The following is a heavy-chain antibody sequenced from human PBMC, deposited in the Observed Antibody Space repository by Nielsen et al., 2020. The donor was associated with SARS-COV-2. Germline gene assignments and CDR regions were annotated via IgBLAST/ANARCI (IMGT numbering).Heavy chain of an antibody. V-gene: IGHV3-33*01. D-gene: IGHD3-22*01. CDR3: ARRNRGYYYFDY. Sequence: GGSLRLSCAASGFTFSSYGMHWVRQAPGKGLEWVAVIWYDGSNKYYADSVKGRFTISRDNSKNTLYLQMNSLRAEDTAVYYCARRNRGYYYFDYWGQGTLVTVSS. CDR1: GFTFSSYG. J-gene: IGHJ4*02. CDR2: IWYDGSNK.